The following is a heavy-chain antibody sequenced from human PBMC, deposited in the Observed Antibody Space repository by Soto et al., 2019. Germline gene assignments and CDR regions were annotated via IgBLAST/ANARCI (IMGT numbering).Heavy chain of an antibody. Sequence: TPSLTCTVSCGPISSYFWSWIRQPPGKGLEWIGYIYYSGSTNYNPSLKSRVTISVDTSKNQFSLKLSSVTAADTAVYYCARAYGIVIITDAFDIWGQGTMVTVSS. CDR1: CGPISSYF. CDR3: ARAYGIVIITDAFDI. J-gene: IGHJ3*02. V-gene: IGHV4-59*08. D-gene: IGHD3-10*01. CDR2: IYYSGST.